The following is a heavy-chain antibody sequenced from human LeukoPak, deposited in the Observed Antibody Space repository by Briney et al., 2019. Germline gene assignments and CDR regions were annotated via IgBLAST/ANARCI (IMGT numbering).Heavy chain of an antibody. Sequence: PGGSLRLSCAASGFTFSNAWMSWVRQAPGKGLEWVANIKQDGSEKYYVDSVKGRFTISRDNAKNSLYLQMNSLRAEDTAVYYCARVEQYYDFWSGYSTNEAYYYGMDVWGQGTTVTVSS. V-gene: IGHV3-7*03. D-gene: IGHD3-3*01. CDR3: ARVEQYYDFWSGYSTNEAYYYGMDV. CDR2: IKQDGSEK. CDR1: GFTFSNAW. J-gene: IGHJ6*02.